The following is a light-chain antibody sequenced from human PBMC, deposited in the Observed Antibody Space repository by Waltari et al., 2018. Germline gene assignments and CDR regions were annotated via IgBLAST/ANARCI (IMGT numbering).Light chain of an antibody. CDR2: EVI. CDR1: DSDVGAYAF. V-gene: IGLV2-14*01. Sequence: SALTQPASVSGSPGQSITISCSGTDSDVGAYAFVSRYQKHPGKAPHLIISEVINRPSGCSKRFSSSKSGNTASLPISVLQAEDEADYYCSSDTTSSAPGVFGTGTRVTVL. J-gene: IGLJ1*01. CDR3: SSDTTSSAPGV.